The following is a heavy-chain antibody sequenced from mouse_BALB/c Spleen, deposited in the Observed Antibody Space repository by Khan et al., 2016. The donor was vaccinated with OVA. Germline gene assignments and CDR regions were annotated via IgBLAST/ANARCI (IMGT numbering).Heavy chain of an antibody. CDR1: GYTFTSYY. CDR3: TRRGTARATLWFAY. CDR2: INPSNGGT. V-gene: IGHV1S81*02. D-gene: IGHD3-2*01. J-gene: IGHJ3*01. Sequence: QVQLQQSGAELVKPGASVKLSCKASGYTFTSYYMYWLKQRPGQGLEWIGEINPSNGGTNFTENFKSKATLTVDKSSSTAYMQLSSLTSEDSAVYDCTRRGTARATLWFAYWGQGTLVTVSA.